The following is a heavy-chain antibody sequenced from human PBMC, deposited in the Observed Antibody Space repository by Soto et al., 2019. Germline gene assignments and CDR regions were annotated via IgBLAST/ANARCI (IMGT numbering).Heavy chain of an antibody. CDR2: IYYSGST. Sequence: QVQLQESGPGLVKPSETLSLTCTVSGGSVSSGSYYWSWIRQPPGKGLECVGYIYYSGSTNYNPSLKSRVTISVDTSKNQFSLKLSSVTAADTAXYYCARVTSXXGXXXXFDYWGQGTLVTVSS. J-gene: IGHJ4*02. CDR3: ARVTSXXGXXXXFDY. D-gene: IGHD3-10*01. CDR1: GGSVSSGSYY. V-gene: IGHV4-61*01.